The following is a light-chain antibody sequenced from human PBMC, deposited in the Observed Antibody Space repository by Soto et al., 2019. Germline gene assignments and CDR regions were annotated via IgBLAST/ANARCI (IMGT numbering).Light chain of an antibody. CDR1: SSNIGSNS. J-gene: IGLJ1*01. CDR2: RND. V-gene: IGLV1-47*01. Sequence: QSVLTQPPSASGTPGQRVTLSCSGSSSNIGSNSVYWYQQLPGTAPKLLIYRNDQRPSGVPDRFSGSKSGTSASLAISGLRSEDEADYYCAAWDDNMSGRYVFGTGTKVTVL. CDR3: AAWDDNMSGRYV.